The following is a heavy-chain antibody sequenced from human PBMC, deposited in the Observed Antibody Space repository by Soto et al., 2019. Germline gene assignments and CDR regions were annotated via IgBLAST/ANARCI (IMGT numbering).Heavy chain of an antibody. CDR2: VYSSGGT. V-gene: IGHV4-4*07. CDR3: ARGQRFSDWFDP. Sequence: KTSETLSLTCTVSGGSMSSYYWTWIRQPAGKGLEWIGRVYSSGGTHYNPSLKSRVTISLDTSKNQFSLRLLSVTDADTAVYYCARGQRFSDWFDPWGQGTLVTASS. D-gene: IGHD3-3*01. CDR1: GGSMSSYY. J-gene: IGHJ5*02.